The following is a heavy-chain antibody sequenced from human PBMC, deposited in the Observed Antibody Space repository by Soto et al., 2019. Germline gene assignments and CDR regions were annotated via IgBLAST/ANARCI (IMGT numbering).Heavy chain of an antibody. J-gene: IGHJ3*02. CDR1: GFTFSSYA. V-gene: IGHV3-23*01. CDR3: AKDALVLLWFGELLDSSAFDI. CDR2: ISGSGGST. D-gene: IGHD3-10*01. Sequence: EVQLLESGGGLVQPGGSLRLSCAASGFTFSSYAMSWVRQAPGKGLEWVSAISGSGGSTYYADSVKGRFTISRDNSKNTLYLQMNSLRAEDTAVYYCAKDALVLLWFGELLDSSAFDIWGQGTMVTVSS.